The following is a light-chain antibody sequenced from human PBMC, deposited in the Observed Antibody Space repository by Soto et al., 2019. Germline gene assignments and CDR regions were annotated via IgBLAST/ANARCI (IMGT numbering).Light chain of an antibody. Sequence: DIVMTQSPASLSVSPGDGATLSCRASQSVASNVAWYQQKPGQGPRLLIHGASTRAVGVPARFSGSGSGTDFTLTISTLQSEEFAVYDCQQYHNWPPQYTFGQGTKLQIK. J-gene: IGKJ2*01. CDR2: GAS. CDR3: QQYHNWPPQYT. V-gene: IGKV3-15*01. CDR1: QSVASN.